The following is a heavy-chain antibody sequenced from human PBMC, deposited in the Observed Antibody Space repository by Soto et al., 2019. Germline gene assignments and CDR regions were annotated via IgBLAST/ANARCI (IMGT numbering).Heavy chain of an antibody. J-gene: IGHJ4*02. CDR1: GYTFTSYG. CDR3: ARDLRRGGYSSSWTKFDY. D-gene: IGHD6-13*01. Sequence: QVQLVQSGAEVKKPGASVKVSCKASGYTFTSYGISWVRQAPGQGLEWMGWISAYNGNTNYAQKLQGRVTMTTVTSTSTAYMELRSLRSDDTAVYYCARDLRRGGYSSSWTKFDYWGQGTLVTVSS. V-gene: IGHV1-18*01. CDR2: ISAYNGNT.